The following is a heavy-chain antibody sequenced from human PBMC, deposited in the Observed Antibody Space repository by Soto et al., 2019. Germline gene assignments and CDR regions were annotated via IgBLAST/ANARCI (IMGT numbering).Heavy chain of an antibody. Sequence: GASVKVSCKASGGTFSSYAISWVRQAPGQGLEWMGGIIPIFGTANYAQKFQGRVTITADESTSTAYMELSSLRSEDTAVYYCARRVRGGHYYGMDVWGQGTTVTVSS. V-gene: IGHV1-69*13. CDR1: GGTFSSYA. CDR3: ARRVRGGHYYGMDV. CDR2: IIPIFGTA. J-gene: IGHJ6*02. D-gene: IGHD3-10*01.